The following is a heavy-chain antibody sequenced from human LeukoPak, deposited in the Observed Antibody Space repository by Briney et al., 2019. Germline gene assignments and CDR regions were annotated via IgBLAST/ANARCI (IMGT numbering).Heavy chain of an antibody. J-gene: IGHJ3*02. CDR1: GGSISSYY. CDR2: IYNSGST. Sequence: SETLSLTCTVSGGSISSYYWSWIRQPPGKGLEWIGYIYNSGSTNYNSSLKSRVTISADTSKNQFSLKPSSVTAADTAVYYCARARGATIFQSAFDIWGQGTMVTVSS. CDR3: ARARGATIFQSAFDI. D-gene: IGHD5-24*01. V-gene: IGHV4-59*01.